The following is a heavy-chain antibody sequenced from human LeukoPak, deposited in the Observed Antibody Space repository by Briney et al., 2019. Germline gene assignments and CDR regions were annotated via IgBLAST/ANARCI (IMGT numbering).Heavy chain of an antibody. CDR2: SCTSGST. D-gene: IGHD3-3*01. CDR1: GGSISSVSYY. Sequence: NPSETLSLTCTVSGGSISSVSYYWRWIRQPAGKGLGWIGRSCTSGSTNYNPSLKSRVTISVDTSKNQFSLKLSSVTAADTAVYYCARGGGPYDFWSGYYTRTRYYFDYWGQGTLVTVSS. CDR3: ARGGGPYDFWSGYYTRTRYYFDY. J-gene: IGHJ4*02. V-gene: IGHV4-61*02.